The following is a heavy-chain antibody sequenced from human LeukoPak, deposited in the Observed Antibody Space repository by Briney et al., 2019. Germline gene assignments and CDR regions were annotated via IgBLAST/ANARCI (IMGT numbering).Heavy chain of an antibody. CDR3: AREFSRKSVGGSSTSYAEYFQH. J-gene: IGHJ1*01. CDR2: IIPILGIA. Sequence: ASVKVSCKASGGTFSSYAISWVRQAPGQGLEWMGRIIPILGIANYAQKFQGRVTITADKSTSTAYMELRSLRSDDTAVYYCAREFSRKSVGGSSTSYAEYFQHWGQGTLVTVSS. V-gene: IGHV1-69*04. CDR1: GGTFSSYA. D-gene: IGHD2-2*01.